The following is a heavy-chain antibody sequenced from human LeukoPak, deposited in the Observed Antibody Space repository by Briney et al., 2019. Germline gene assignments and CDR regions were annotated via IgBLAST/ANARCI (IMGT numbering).Heavy chain of an antibody. D-gene: IGHD3-10*01. Sequence: GGSLRLSCAASGFTFSSYGMHWVRQAPGKGLEWVANIKQDGSEQYFVDSVKGRFTILRDNAKNLVYLQMNSLRVEDTALYYCARWGQSLGDLQHWGQGTLVSVSS. CDR1: GFTFSSYG. CDR3: ARWGQSLGDLQH. V-gene: IGHV3-7*01. J-gene: IGHJ1*01. CDR2: IKQDGSEQ.